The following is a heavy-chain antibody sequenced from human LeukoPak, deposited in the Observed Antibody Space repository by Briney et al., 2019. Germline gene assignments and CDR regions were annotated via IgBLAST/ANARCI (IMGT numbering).Heavy chain of an antibody. CDR1: GFNFRSYG. J-gene: IGHJ4*02. CDR3: VRLRSADY. Sequence: GGSLRLSCAASGFNFRSYGMSWVRQAPGKGLEWVSTISGSGTTTHYAESVKGRFTISRDNSESMVFLQMSSLRVEDTAIYYCVRLRSADYWGQGTLVTVSS. CDR2: ISGSGTTT. V-gene: IGHV3-23*01. D-gene: IGHD3-16*01.